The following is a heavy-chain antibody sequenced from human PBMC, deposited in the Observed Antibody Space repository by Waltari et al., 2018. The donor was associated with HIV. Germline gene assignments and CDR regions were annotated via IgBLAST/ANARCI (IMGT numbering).Heavy chain of an antibody. J-gene: IGHJ1*01. Sequence: QVQLVQSGSELKKPGASVKVSCKASGYTFSTYGVNWVRQAPGQGLEWMGWINTQNVNPTYGQGFTGRFVFSLDTSVSTTYLQINSLKAEDTAVYYCARTGIAGAGVYFQYWGQGTLVTVSS. D-gene: IGHD6-13*01. V-gene: IGHV7-4-1*02. CDR2: INTQNVNP. CDR1: GYTFSTYG. CDR3: ARTGIAGAGVYFQY.